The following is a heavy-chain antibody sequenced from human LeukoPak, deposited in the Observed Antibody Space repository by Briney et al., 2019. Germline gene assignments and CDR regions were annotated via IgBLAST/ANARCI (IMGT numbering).Heavy chain of an antibody. D-gene: IGHD3-9*01. CDR2: INHSGST. J-gene: IGHJ3*02. V-gene: IGHV4-34*01. CDR1: GGSFSGYY. CDR3: ARGLRYFDWLLYRTSSTPSQDAFDI. Sequence: SETLSLTCAVYGGSFSGYYWSWIRQPPGKGLEWIGEINHSGSTNYNPSLKSRVTISVDTSKNQFSLKLSSVTAADTAVYYCARGLRYFDWLLYRTSSTPSQDAFDIWGQGTMVTVSS.